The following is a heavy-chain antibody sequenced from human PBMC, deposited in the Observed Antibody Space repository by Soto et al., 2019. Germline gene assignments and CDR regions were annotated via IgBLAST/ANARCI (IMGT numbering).Heavy chain of an antibody. CDR3: ARDDIPGIAVATYGIDV. CDR1: GFIFSNFG. J-gene: IGHJ6*02. V-gene: IGHV3-33*01. CDR2: IWYDGSNE. Sequence: GGSLRLSCAASGFIFSNFGMHWVRQAPGKGLEWVAVIWYDGSNEYYADSVKGRFTISKDNSKNTLYLQMNSLRAEDTAVYYCARDDIPGIAVATYGIDVGGQGTTVTVSS. D-gene: IGHD6-19*01.